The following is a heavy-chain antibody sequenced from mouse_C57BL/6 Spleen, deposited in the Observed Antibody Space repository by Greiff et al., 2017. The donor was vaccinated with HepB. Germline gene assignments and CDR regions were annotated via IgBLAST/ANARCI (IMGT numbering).Heavy chain of an antibody. Sequence: VQLQQSGPELVKPGASVKISCKASGYSFTGYYMNWVKQSPEKSLEWIGEINPSTGGTTYNQKFKAKATLTVDKSSSTAYMQLKSLTSEDSAVYYCARGGGRGDYFDYWGQGTTLTVSS. V-gene: IGHV1-42*01. J-gene: IGHJ2*01. CDR1: GYSFTGYY. D-gene: IGHD3-3*01. CDR3: ARGGGRGDYFDY. CDR2: INPSTGGT.